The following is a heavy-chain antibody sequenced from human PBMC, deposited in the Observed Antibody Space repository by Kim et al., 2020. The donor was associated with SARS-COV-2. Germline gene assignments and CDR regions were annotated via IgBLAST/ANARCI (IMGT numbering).Heavy chain of an antibody. Sequence: GGSLRLSCGVSGFTLSSYWMSWARQAPGKRPEWVAYIQEDGGDKYYVDSVKGRFTISRDNAKNSLYLQMNSLRAEDTAVYYCVRGPPSSDGFDVWGQGTMVTVSS. J-gene: IGHJ3*01. CDR2: IQEDGGDK. CDR1: GFTLSSYW. V-gene: IGHV3-7*01. CDR3: VRGPPSSDGFDV.